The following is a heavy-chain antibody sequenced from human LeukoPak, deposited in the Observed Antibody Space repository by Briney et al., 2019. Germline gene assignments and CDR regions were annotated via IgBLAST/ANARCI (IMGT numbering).Heavy chain of an antibody. CDR1: GFTFSSYW. V-gene: IGHV3-7*01. CDR2: IKQDGSEK. J-gene: IGHJ6*03. CDR3: AREGGADLGWYYMDV. D-gene: IGHD2-21*02. Sequence: GGSLRLSCAASGFTFSSYWMTWVRQAPGKGLEWVANIKQDGSEKYYVDSVKGRFTISRDNAKNSLYLQMNSLRAEDTAVYYCAREGGADLGWYYMDVWGRGTTVTVSS.